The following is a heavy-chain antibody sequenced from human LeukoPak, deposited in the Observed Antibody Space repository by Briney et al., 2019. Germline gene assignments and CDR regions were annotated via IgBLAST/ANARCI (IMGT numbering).Heavy chain of an antibody. D-gene: IGHD3-22*01. CDR1: GFTFSSYA. V-gene: IGHV3-23*01. J-gene: IGHJ4*02. CDR3: AKLQGAWRLYYESSGSYYFDS. Sequence: PGGSLRLSCAASGFTFSSYAMTWVRQAPGKGLGWVSLISGTGGSTYDADSVKGRFTISRDNSKNTLYLQMNSLRAEDTAVYYCAKLQGAWRLYYESSGSYYFDSWAREPWSPSPQ. CDR2: ISGTGGST.